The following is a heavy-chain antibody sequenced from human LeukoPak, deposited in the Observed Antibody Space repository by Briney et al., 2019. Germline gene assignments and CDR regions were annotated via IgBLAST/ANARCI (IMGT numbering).Heavy chain of an antibody. J-gene: IGHJ3*02. CDR3: ASYSSSWQRPTKNDAFDI. V-gene: IGHV4-31*03. Sequence: SETLSLTCTVSGGSISSGGYYWSWIRQHPGKGLEWIGYIYYSGSTYYNPSLKSRVTISVDTSKNQFSLKLSSVTAADTAVYYCASYSSSWQRPTKNDAFDIWGQGTMVTVSS. CDR2: IYYSGST. D-gene: IGHD6-13*01. CDR1: GGSISSGGYY.